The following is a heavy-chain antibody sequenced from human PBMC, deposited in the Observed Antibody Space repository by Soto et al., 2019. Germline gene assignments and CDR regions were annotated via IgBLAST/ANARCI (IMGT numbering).Heavy chain of an antibody. J-gene: IGHJ6*02. CDR2: IWYDGSNK. V-gene: IGHV3-33*01. CDR3: ARDVYDILTGYIYYYFGMDV. CDR1: GFTFSSYG. D-gene: IGHD3-9*01. Sequence: QVQLVESGGGVVQPGRSLRLSCAASGFTFSSYGMHWVRQAPGKGLEWVAVIWYDGSNKYYADSVKGRFTISRDNSKNTLYLQMNSLRAEDTAVYYCARDVYDILTGYIYYYFGMDVWGPGTTGTGSS.